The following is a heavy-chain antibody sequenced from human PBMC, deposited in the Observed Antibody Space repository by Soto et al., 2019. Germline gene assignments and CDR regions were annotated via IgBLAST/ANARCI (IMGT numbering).Heavy chain of an antibody. J-gene: IGHJ4*02. D-gene: IGHD2-21*02. CDR2: IYSGETT. V-gene: IGHV3-53*01. CDR3: TRDGRGLGRLSLFEY. Sequence: GGSLRLSCAASGFNVNSDYMNWVRQTPGKGLEWVASIYSGETTYYADSVRGRFTISSDKSKNTLYFQLSSLRIEDTAVYYCTRDGRGLGRLSLFEYWGQGVPVTVPS. CDR1: GFNVNSDY.